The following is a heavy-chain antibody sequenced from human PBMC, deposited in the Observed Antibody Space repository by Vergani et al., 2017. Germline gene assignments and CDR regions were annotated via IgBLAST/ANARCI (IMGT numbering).Heavy chain of an antibody. CDR1: GYTFTGYY. J-gene: IGHJ6*03. D-gene: IGHD3-10*01. CDR2: INPNSGGT. CDR3: ARGVRYYYGSGSYLERIYYYYYMDV. Sequence: QVQLVQSGAEVKKPGASVKVSCKASGYTFTGYYMHWVRQAPGQGLEWMGWINPNSGGTNYAQKFQGRVTMTRDTSISTAYMELSRLRSDDTAVYYCARGVRYYYGSGSYLERIYYYYYMDVWGKGTTVTVSS. V-gene: IGHV1-2*02.